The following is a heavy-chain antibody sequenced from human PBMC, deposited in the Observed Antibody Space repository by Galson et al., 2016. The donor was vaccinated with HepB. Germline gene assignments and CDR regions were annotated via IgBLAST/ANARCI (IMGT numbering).Heavy chain of an antibody. D-gene: IGHD3-10*01. J-gene: IGHJ5*01. CDR3: ARRDSNYYSALGSYSTIVEYNWFDS. CDR1: GGSFSDYH. Sequence: SETLSLTCAVYGGSFSDYHWSWIRQPPGKGLEWIGEINDSGSTNYNPSLKSRVIISVDTSKKQFSLKLSSVTAAYTAVYYCARRDSNYYSALGSYSTIVEYNWFDSWGQGTLVTVSS. CDR2: INDSGST. V-gene: IGHV4-34*01.